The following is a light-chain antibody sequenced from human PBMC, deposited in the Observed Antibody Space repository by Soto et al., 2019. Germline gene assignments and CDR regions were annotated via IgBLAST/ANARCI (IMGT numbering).Light chain of an antibody. Sequence: DIQMTQSPSSLSASVGDRVTITCRASQNIATFLNWYHHKPGKAPKLLIYATSRLQSGVPSRFSGSGSGTDFTLTITSPQPEDFGTYYCQQSYGNPGFAPGTKVDIK. CDR3: QQSYGNPG. V-gene: IGKV1-39*01. J-gene: IGKJ3*01. CDR1: QNIATF. CDR2: ATS.